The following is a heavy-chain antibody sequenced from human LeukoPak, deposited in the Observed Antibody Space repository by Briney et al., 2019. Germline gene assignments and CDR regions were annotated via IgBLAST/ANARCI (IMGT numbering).Heavy chain of an antibody. J-gene: IGHJ4*02. V-gene: IGHV3-72*01. CDR1: GFTFSDHY. CDR2: TRNKANSYTT. D-gene: IGHD6-13*01. Sequence: GGSLRLSCAASGFTFSDHYMDWVRQAPGKGLEWVGRTRNKANSYTTEYAASVKGRFTISRDDSKNSLYLQMNSLKTEDTAVYYRARDSGLGSSWYWFDYWGQGTLVTVSS. CDR3: ARDSGLGSSWYWFDY.